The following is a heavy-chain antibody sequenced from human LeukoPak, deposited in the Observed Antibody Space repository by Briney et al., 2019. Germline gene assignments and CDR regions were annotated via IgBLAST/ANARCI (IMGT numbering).Heavy chain of an antibody. CDR1: GYTLTKLS. CDR2: FDPEDGET. Sequence: ASVKVSCKVSGYTLTKLSMHWVRQAPGKGLEWMGGFDPEDGETIYAQKFQGRVTMAEDTSTDTAYMELSSLRSEDTAVYYCATPGGGYDLRFDYWGQGTLVTVSS. CDR3: ATPGGGYDLRFDY. J-gene: IGHJ4*02. V-gene: IGHV1-24*01. D-gene: IGHD5-12*01.